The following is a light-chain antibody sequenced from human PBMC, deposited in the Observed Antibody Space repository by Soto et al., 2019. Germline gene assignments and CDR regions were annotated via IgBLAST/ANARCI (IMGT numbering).Light chain of an antibody. Sequence: DIVMTQSPDSLSVSLVEMSTITFKSSHTILSTSNNRNYLAWYRQKPGQSPRLLIYWASTRESGVPDRISGSGSETDFTLTISSLQAEDVAVYYCQQYVSLPLTFGGGTKWIS. CDR3: QQYVSLPLT. J-gene: IGKJ4*01. CDR1: HTILSTSNNRNY. CDR2: WAS. V-gene: IGKV4-1*01.